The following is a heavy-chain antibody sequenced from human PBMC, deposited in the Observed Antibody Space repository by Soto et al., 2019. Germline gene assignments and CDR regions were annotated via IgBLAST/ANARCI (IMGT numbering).Heavy chain of an antibody. CDR2: IIPFLNVA. CDR1: GATFSSYT. J-gene: IGHJ4*02. CDR3: ARGPMWSGSYYDGYYFDY. D-gene: IGHD3-10*01. V-gene: IGHV1-69*02. Sequence: VQLVQSGAEVKKPGSSVKVSCKTSGATFSSYTISWVRQAPGQGLEWMGRIIPFLNVANYAHKFQGRVTITVDKSTSTLYMELSSLRSEDTAVYYCARGPMWSGSYYDGYYFDYWGLGTLVTVSS.